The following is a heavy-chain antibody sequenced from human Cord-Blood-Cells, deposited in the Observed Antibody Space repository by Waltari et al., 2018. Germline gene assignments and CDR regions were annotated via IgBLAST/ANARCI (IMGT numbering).Heavy chain of an antibody. CDR3: ARDLAVAGTDYFDY. J-gene: IGHJ4*02. V-gene: IGHV6-1*01. CDR1: GDSVSSNSAA. Sequence: QVQLQQSGPGLVKPSQTPPLTCVISGDSVSSNSAARHWTRQSPSRGLEWLGRTYYRSKWYNDYAVSVKSRITINPDTSKNQFSLQLNSVTPEDTAVYYCARDLAVAGTDYFDYWGQGTLVTVSS. CDR2: TYYRSKWYN. D-gene: IGHD6-19*01.